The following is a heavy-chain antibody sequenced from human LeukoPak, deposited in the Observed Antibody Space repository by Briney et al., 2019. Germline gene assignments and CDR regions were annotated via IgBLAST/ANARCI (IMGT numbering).Heavy chain of an antibody. Sequence: GGSLRLSCAASGFTFSSYWMHWVRQVPGKGLVWVSRINSDGTTSYADSVKGRFTISRNSAKNTLYLQMNNLRVEDTAVYYCARDGSPPDYWGQGTLVTVSS. V-gene: IGHV3-74*01. CDR2: INSDGTT. CDR1: GFTFSSYW. J-gene: IGHJ4*02. CDR3: ARDGSPPDY.